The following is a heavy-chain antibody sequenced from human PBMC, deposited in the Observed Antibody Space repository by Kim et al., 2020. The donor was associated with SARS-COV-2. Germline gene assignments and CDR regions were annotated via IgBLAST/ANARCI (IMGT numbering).Heavy chain of an antibody. V-gene: IGHV1-69*01. Sequence: FQGRVTITADESTSTAYMELSSLRSEDTAVYYCARGGPGRAVEGNYFDYWGQGTLVTVSS. D-gene: IGHD6-19*01. J-gene: IGHJ4*02. CDR3: ARGGPGRAVEGNYFDY.